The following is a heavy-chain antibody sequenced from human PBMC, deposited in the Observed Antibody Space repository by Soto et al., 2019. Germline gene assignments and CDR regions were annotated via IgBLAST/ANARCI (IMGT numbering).Heavy chain of an antibody. V-gene: IGHV3-48*02. J-gene: IGHJ6*02. CDR3: ARSRGSSPYYYGMDV. Sequence: EVQLVESGGGLVQPGESLRLSCAASGFTFSSYSMNWVRQAPGKGLEWVSYISSSSSTIYYADSVKGRFTISRDNAKNSLYLQMNSLRDEDTAVYYCARSRGSSPYYYGMDVWGQGTTVTVSS. CDR2: ISSSSSTI. CDR1: GFTFSSYS. D-gene: IGHD1-26*01.